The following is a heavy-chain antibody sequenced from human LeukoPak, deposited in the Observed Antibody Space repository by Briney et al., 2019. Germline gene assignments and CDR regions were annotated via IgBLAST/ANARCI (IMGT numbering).Heavy chain of an antibody. CDR3: GKEGGA. CDR1: GFRFSDFT. J-gene: IGHJ5*02. V-gene: IGHV3-23*01. CDR2: IGGRGGST. D-gene: IGHD3-16*01. Sequence: PGGSLRLSCAASGFRFSDFTMTWVRQAPGKGPEWVSAIGGRGGSTYYADSLGGRFTIPRDNSKDMVYLQMNSLEVEDTATYYCGKEGGAWGQGTKVTVSS.